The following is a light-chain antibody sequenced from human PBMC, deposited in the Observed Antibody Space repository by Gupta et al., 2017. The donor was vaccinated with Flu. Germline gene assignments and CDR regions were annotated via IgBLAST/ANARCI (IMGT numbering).Light chain of an antibody. CDR2: DAS. V-gene: IGKV3-11*01. CDR3: QQRSNWPPWT. J-gene: IGKJ1*01. Sequence: EIVLTQSPATLSLSPGERATLSCRARQSVSSYLAWYQQKQGQAPRLLIYDASNRGTGIPARFSGSGSGTDFTLTISSLEPEDFAGYYCQQRSNWPPWTFGQGTKVEIK. CDR1: QSVSSY.